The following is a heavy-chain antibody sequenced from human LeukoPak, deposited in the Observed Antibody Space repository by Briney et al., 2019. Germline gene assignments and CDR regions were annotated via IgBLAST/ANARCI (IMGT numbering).Heavy chain of an antibody. CDR2: ISGSGGST. J-gene: IGHJ4*02. V-gene: IGHV3-23*01. Sequence: PGGSLRLSCAASGFTFSTYAMSWVRQVPGKGLEWVSAISGSGGSTYYADSVKGRFTISRDNSKNTLYVQMSSLRAEDTAVYYCAKGPLTEVAGTTWDYWGQGTPVTVSS. CDR1: GFTFSTYA. D-gene: IGHD6-19*01. CDR3: AKGPLTEVAGTTWDY.